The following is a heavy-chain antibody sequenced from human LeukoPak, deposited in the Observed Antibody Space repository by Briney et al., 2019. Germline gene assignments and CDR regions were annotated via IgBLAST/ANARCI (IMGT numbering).Heavy chain of an antibody. CDR2: ISGYNGNT. CDR1: DYTFTSYG. CDR3: ARSYYYGSGSRPLDY. V-gene: IGHV1-18*01. J-gene: IGHJ4*02. Sequence: GASVKVSCKASDYTFTSYGISWVRQAPGQGLEWMGWISGYNGNTHYAQNLQDRVTMTTDTSASTAYMELRSLRSDDTAVYYCARSYYYGSGSRPLDYWGQGTLVTVSS. D-gene: IGHD3-10*01.